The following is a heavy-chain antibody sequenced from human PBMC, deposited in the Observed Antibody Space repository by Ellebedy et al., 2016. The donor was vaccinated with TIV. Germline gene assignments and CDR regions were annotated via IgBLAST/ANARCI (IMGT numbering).Heavy chain of an antibody. D-gene: IGHD1-1*01. J-gene: IGHJ6*03. Sequence: SVKVSCXASGYTFTSYGISWVRQAPGQGLEWMGGIIPIFGTANYAQKFQGRVMITADESTSTAYMELSSLRSEDTAVYYCARARPSRSKTGSNYYMDVWGKGTTVTVSS. CDR3: ARARPSRSKTGSNYYMDV. CDR2: IIPIFGTA. V-gene: IGHV1-69*13. CDR1: GYTFTSYG.